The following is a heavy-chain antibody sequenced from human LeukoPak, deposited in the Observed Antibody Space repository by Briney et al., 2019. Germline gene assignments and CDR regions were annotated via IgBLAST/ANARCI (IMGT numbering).Heavy chain of an antibody. Sequence: ETLSLTCTVSGGSISSYYWSWIRQPPGKGLEWIGYIYYSGSTNYNPSLKSRVTISVDTSKNQFSLKLSSVTAADTAVYYCARETEVRGVIAFDIWGQGTMVTVSS. V-gene: IGHV4-59*01. CDR3: ARETEVRGVIAFDI. CDR1: GGSISSYY. J-gene: IGHJ3*02. CDR2: IYYSGST. D-gene: IGHD3-10*01.